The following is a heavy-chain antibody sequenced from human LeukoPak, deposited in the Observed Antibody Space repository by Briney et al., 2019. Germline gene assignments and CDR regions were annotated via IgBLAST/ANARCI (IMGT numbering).Heavy chain of an antibody. CDR2: ISGSGGST. D-gene: IGHD4-17*01. CDR1: GFTFRSFA. J-gene: IGHJ4*02. CDR3: TKDLPDYGDYIEGY. Sequence: GGSLRLSCAASGFTFRSFAMSWARQAPGKGLEWVSTISGSGGSTNYADSVKGRFTFSRDNSKNTLSLQMNSLRVEDTAVYYCTKDLPDYGDYIEGYWGQGTLVTVSS. V-gene: IGHV3-23*01.